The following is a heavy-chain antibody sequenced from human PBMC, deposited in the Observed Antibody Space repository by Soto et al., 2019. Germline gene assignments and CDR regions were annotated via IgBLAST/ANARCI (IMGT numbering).Heavy chain of an antibody. Sequence: SETLSLTCTVSGGSISGYYWSWIRQPPGKGLEWIGNVYYSGSTYYNPSLKSRVTISVDTSKNQFSLKLSSVTAADTAVYYCARAAYYYGSGSYYPYYYGMDVWGQGTTVTVSS. CDR3: ARAAYYYGSGSYYPYYYGMDV. V-gene: IGHV4-59*08. CDR1: GGSISGYY. CDR2: VYYSGST. D-gene: IGHD3-10*01. J-gene: IGHJ6*02.